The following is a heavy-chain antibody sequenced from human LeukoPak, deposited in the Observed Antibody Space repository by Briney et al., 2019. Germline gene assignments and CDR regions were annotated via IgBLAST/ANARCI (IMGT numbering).Heavy chain of an antibody. CDR2: INHSGST. Sequence: SETLSLTCAVYGGSFSGYYWSWIRQPPGKVLEWIGEINHSGSTNYNPSLKSRVTISVDTSKNQFSLKLSSVTAADTAVYYCARTRAAAGAFDYWGQGTLVTVSS. D-gene: IGHD6-13*01. CDR3: ARTRAAAGAFDY. CDR1: GGSFSGYY. V-gene: IGHV4-34*01. J-gene: IGHJ4*02.